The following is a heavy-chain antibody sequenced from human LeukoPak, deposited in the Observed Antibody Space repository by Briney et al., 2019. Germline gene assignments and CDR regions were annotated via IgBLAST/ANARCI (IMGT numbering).Heavy chain of an antibody. CDR2: THYSGST. CDR1: GGSLSSGSYY. CDR3: ARRHCGGDCYDFDY. J-gene: IGHJ4*02. Sequence: PSETLSLTCSVSGGSLSSGSYYWGWIRQPPGKGLEWIGTTHYSGSTYYNPSLKSRVTIFIETSKNQLSPHLNSVTAADTAVYYCARRHCGGDCYDFDYWGQGTLVTVSS. D-gene: IGHD2-21*02. V-gene: IGHV4-39*01.